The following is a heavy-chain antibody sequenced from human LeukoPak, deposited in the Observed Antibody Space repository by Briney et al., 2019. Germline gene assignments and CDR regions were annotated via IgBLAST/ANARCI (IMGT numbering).Heavy chain of an antibody. V-gene: IGHV1-46*03. Sequence: AASVKVSCKASGYTFTSYGISWVRQAPGQGLEWMGIINPSGGSTSYAQKFQGRVTMTRDTSTSTVYMELSSLRSEDTAVYYCARVGLATPFDYWGQGTLVTVSS. CDR1: GYTFTSYG. J-gene: IGHJ4*02. D-gene: IGHD2-15*01. CDR3: ARVGLATPFDY. CDR2: INPSGGST.